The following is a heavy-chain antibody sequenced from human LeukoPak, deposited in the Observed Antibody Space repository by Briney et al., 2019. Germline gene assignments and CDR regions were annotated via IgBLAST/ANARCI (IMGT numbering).Heavy chain of an antibody. CDR3: ARDGRPLDY. J-gene: IGHJ4*02. Sequence: GGSLRLSCAASGFTFSTSWMSWVRQAPGKGLEWVANIKEDGTQIYYMDSAKGRFTISRDNAKNSLYLQMNSLRAEDTAVYYCARDGRPLDYWGQGTLVTVS. CDR1: GFTFSTSW. D-gene: IGHD1-26*01. CDR2: IKEDGTQI. V-gene: IGHV3-7*01.